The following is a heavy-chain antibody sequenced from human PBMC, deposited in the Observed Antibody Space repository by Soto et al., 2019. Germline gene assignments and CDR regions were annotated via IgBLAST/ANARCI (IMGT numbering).Heavy chain of an antibody. CDR2: ISSSGSYI. CDR3: TRDGGSSGDY. Sequence: GGSLRLSCVVSGFTFSSYSMNWVRQAPGKGLEWVSSISSSGSYIYYADSVKGRFTISRDNAKNSLFLQMNSLRAEDTAVYYCTRDGGSSGDYWGQGTLVTVSS. CDR1: GFTFSSYS. D-gene: IGHD6-19*01. V-gene: IGHV3-21*01. J-gene: IGHJ4*02.